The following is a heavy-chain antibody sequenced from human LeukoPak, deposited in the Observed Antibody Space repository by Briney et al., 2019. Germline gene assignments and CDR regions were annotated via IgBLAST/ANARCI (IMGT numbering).Heavy chain of an antibody. CDR2: IYYSGST. V-gene: IGHV4-59*01. CDR1: GGSISSYY. D-gene: IGHD6-13*01. J-gene: IGHJ4*02. CDR3: ARAVRLKEQLFDY. Sequence: SETLSLTCTVSGGSISSYYWSWTRQPPGKGLEWIGYIYYSGSTNYNPSLKSRVTISVDTSKNQFSLKLSSVTAADTAVYYCARAVRLKEQLFDYWGQGTLVTVSS.